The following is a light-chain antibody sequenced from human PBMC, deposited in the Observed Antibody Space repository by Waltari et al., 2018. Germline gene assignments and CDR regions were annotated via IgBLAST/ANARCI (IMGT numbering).Light chain of an antibody. J-gene: IGKJ1*01. CDR1: PTIGRS. Sequence: ETVVPQSPATLSMSPGERATISCRTSPTIGRSLAWYQQRPGQAPRLLIYRASTRATGIPDRFSGSGSETEFTLTISSLQSEDIAVYYCQQYNNWSPGTFGQGTKVEI. V-gene: IGKV3D-15*01. CDR2: RAS. CDR3: QQYNNWSPGT.